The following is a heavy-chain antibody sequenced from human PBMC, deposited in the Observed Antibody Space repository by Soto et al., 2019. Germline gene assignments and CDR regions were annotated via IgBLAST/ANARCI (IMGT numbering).Heavy chain of an antibody. J-gene: IGHJ6*02. CDR1: GFTFSSYA. V-gene: IGHV3-48*02. Sequence: PGGSLRLSCAASGFTFSSYAMNWVRQAPGKGLEWVSYISGSSSTIYYADSVKGRFTISRDKAKNSLYLQMNSLRDEDTAVYYCARLGGRNMVFLPMDVWGQGTPVTVSS. CDR2: ISGSSSTI. CDR3: ARLGGRNMVFLPMDV. D-gene: IGHD3-10*01.